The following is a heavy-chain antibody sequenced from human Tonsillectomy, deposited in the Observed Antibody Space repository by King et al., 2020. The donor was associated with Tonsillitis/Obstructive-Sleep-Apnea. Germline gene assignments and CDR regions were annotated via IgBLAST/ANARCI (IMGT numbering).Heavy chain of an antibody. Sequence: VQLQQWGAGLLKPSETLSLTCAVYGGSFSGYYWSWIRQPPGKGLEWIGEINHSGSTNYNPSLKSRVTISVDTSKNRFSLKLSSVTAADTAVYYCARLMVAYYYYYMDVWGKGTTVTVSS. V-gene: IGHV4-34*01. J-gene: IGHJ6*03. CDR3: ARLMVAYYYYYMDV. CDR1: GGSFSGYY. D-gene: IGHD2-15*01. CDR2: INHSGST.